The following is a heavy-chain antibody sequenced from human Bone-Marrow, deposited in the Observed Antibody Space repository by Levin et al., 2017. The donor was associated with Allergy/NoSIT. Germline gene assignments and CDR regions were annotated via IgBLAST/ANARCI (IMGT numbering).Heavy chain of an antibody. Sequence: VASVKVSCAASGFTFSTYSMNWVRQAPGKGLEWVSYISSSSSTIYYADSVKGRFTISRDNAKNSLYLQMNSLTDEDTAVYYCARGTILEYWGQGTLVTVSS. CDR1: GFTFSTYS. D-gene: IGHD3-3*01. J-gene: IGHJ4*02. CDR3: ARGTILEY. V-gene: IGHV3-48*02. CDR2: ISSSSSTI.